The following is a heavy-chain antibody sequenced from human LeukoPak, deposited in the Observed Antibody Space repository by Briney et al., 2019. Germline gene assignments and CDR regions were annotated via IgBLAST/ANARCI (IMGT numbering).Heavy chain of an antibody. Sequence: PGGSLRLSCAASGFTVSSNYMSWVRQAPGKGLEWVANIKQDGSEKYYVDSVKGRFTISRDNAKNSLYLQMNSLRAEDTAVYYCARSRSGGYWGQGTLVTVSS. CDR2: IKQDGSEK. J-gene: IGHJ4*02. D-gene: IGHD3-10*01. CDR3: ARSRSGGY. V-gene: IGHV3-7*01. CDR1: GFTVSSNY.